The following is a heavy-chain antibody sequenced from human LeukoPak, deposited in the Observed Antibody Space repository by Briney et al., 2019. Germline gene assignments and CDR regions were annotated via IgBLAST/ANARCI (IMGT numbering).Heavy chain of an antibody. V-gene: IGHV1-3*03. D-gene: IGHD2-15*01. CDR2: INAGNGNT. CDR1: GYTFTSYA. CDR3: ARAGGYCGRISCPYYFDY. J-gene: IGHJ4*02. Sequence: EASVKVSCKASGYTFTSYAMHWVRQAPGQRLEWMGWINAGNGNTKYSQEFQGRVTMTRNTSISTAYMELSSLRSEDTAVYYCARAGGYCGRISCPYYFDYWGQGSLVAVSS.